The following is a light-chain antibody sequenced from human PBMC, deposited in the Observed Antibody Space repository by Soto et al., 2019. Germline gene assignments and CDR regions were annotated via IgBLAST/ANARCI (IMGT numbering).Light chain of an antibody. CDR2: GVD. CDR3: QQYSDRPPWT. CDR1: QSVRTN. V-gene: IGKV3-15*01. J-gene: IGKJ1*01. Sequence: EIVMTQSPATLSVSPGERATLSCRASQSVRTNLAWYQQKPGQPPRLLIHGVDTRATGVPARFSGSGSGTEFTLTIDSLQSDDFAVYYCQQYSDRPPWTFGQGTKVEIK.